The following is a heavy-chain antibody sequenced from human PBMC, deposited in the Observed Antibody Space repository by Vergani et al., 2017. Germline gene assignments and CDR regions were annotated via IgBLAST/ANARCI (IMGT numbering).Heavy chain of an antibody. CDR3: AREGGSSSDVYDF. D-gene: IGHD6-13*01. V-gene: IGHV3-33*01. Sequence: QVQLEESGGGVVQPGRSLRLSCAGSGFTLSSHAMHWVRQAPGKGLEWVAFIWYDGSKEYYADSVKGRFTISRDNAKNSLYLQMNSLRVEDTAVYYCAREGGSSSDVYDFWGQGTLVTVSS. CDR1: GFTLSSHA. J-gene: IGHJ4*02. CDR2: IWYDGSKE.